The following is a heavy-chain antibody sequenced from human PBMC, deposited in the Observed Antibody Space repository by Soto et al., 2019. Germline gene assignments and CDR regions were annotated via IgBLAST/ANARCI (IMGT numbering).Heavy chain of an antibody. Sequence: RASVKVSCKASGYTFTSYAMQWVRQAPGQRLEWMGWINTDNGNTKYSQKFQGRVMFTRDTSASTAYMELSSLRSEDTAVYYCARGPYCSGDSCYSGALDYWGQGTLVTVSS. CDR3: ARGPYCSGDSCYSGALDY. V-gene: IGHV1-3*04. J-gene: IGHJ4*02. CDR2: INTDNGNT. D-gene: IGHD2-15*01. CDR1: GYTFTSYA.